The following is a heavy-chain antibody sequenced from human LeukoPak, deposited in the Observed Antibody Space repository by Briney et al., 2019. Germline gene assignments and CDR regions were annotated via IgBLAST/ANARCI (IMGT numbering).Heavy chain of an antibody. CDR1: GGTFSSYA. V-gene: IGHV1-69*13. CDR2: IIPIFGTA. D-gene: IGHD3-3*01. Sequence: ASVKVSCKASGGTFSSYAISWVRQAPGQGLEWMGGIIPIFGTANYAQKFQGRVTITADESTSTAYMELSSLRSEDTAVYYCATQTTIFGVVARFDPWGQGTLVTVSS. CDR3: ATQTTIFGVVARFDP. J-gene: IGHJ5*02.